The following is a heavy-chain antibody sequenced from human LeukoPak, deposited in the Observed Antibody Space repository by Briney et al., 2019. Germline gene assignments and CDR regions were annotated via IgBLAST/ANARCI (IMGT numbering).Heavy chain of an antibody. J-gene: IGHJ4*02. D-gene: IGHD6-19*01. V-gene: IGHV3-30*04. CDR3: ARGIDLSGWSFFDY. CDR1: GFTFSSYA. Sequence: GGSLRLSCAASGFTFSSYAMHWVRQAPGKGLEWVAVISYDGSNKYYADSVKGRFTISRDNSKNTLYLQMNSLRAEDTAVYYCARGIDLSGWSFFDYWGQGTLVTVSS. CDR2: ISYDGSNK.